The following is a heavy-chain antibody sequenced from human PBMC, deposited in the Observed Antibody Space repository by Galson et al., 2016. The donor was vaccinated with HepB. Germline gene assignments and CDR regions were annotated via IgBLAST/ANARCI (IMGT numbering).Heavy chain of an antibody. CDR3: TRDAHAYSSGYGVYGWFDP. D-gene: IGHD5-18*01. V-gene: IGHV3-33*01. CDR1: GFTFSSYG. J-gene: IGHJ5*02. CDR2: IWHDGSNK. Sequence: SLRLSCAASGFTFSSYGMYWVRQAPGKGLEWVAVIWHDGSNKYYADSVKGRFTISRDKSNNTVYLQMNSLRAEDTAVYYCTRDAHAYSSGYGVYGWFDPWGQGTLVTVSS.